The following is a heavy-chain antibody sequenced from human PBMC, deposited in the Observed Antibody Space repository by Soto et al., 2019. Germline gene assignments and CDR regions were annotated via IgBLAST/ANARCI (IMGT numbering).Heavy chain of an antibody. V-gene: IGHV4-59*02. Sequence: SETLSLTCSVSGGSVSSHYWSWIRQPPGKGLEWIGYIYYSGNTNYNPSLKSRLTISVDTSKNHFSLRLTSVTPADTAVYYCASDSGYGYYCYGMDVWGRGTTVTVSS. CDR3: ASDSGYGYYCYGMDV. D-gene: IGHD5-12*01. CDR1: GGSVSSHY. CDR2: IYYSGNT. J-gene: IGHJ6*01.